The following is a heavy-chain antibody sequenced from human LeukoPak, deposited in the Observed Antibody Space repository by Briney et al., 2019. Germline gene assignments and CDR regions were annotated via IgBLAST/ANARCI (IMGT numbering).Heavy chain of an antibody. J-gene: IGHJ4*02. V-gene: IGHV3-23*01. CDR3: ANYRSGGGGYYSGLEH. CDR1: GFIFSNYA. Sequence: GGSLRLSCAGSGFIFSNYAMSWVRQAPGKGLEWVSRTSGSGDIKLYADSVKGRFTISRTNSENRLYLQMNSLRAEDTAVYYCANYRSGGGGYYSGLEHWGQGTLVAVSS. D-gene: IGHD2-15*01. CDR2: TSGSGDIK.